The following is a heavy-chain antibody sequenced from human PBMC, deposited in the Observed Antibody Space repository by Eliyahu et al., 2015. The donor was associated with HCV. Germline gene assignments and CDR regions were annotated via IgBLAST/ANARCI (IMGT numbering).Heavy chain of an antibody. J-gene: IGHJ5*02. CDR2: IVPILAIA. CDR3: AKDGGGEGSVGATLGLFGWFDP. Sequence: QVQXVQSGAEVKKPGSSVKVSCKAXGGXFSNYAISXVRQAPGQGLEWMGRIVPILAIANYXXKFQGRVTITADKSTTTAYXELSSLRSEDTAVYYCAKDGGGEGSVGATLGLFGWFDPWGQGTLVTVSS. D-gene: IGHD1-26*01. CDR1: GGXFSNYA. V-gene: IGHV1-69*04.